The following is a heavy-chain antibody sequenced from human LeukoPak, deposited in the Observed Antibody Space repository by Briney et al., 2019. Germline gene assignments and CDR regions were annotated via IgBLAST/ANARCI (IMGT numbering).Heavy chain of an antibody. Sequence: SQTLSLTCAISGDSVSGNSAAWNWIRQSPSRGLEWLGRTYYRSKWYNDYAVSVKGRIIINPDTSKNQFSLQLNSVTPEDTAVYYCARDTGYCSAGSCYSFDYWGQGTLVTVSS. CDR1: GDSVSGNSAA. J-gene: IGHJ4*02. CDR3: ARDTGYCSAGSCYSFDY. CDR2: TYYRSKWYN. D-gene: IGHD2-15*01. V-gene: IGHV6-1*01.